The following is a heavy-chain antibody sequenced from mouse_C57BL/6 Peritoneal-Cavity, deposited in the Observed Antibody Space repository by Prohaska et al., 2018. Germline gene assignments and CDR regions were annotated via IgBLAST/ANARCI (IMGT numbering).Heavy chain of an antibody. J-gene: IGHJ1*03. CDR1: GYTFTSYW. CDR3: ARGGYYGNPYWYFDV. CDR2: IDPSDSYT. V-gene: IGHV1-69*01. D-gene: IGHD2-1*01. Sequence: QVQLQQPGAELVMPGASVKLSCKASGYTFTSYWMHWVKQRPGQGLEWIEEIDPSDSYTNYKQKFKGKATLTVDKSSSTAYMQLSSLTSEDSAVYYCARGGYYGNPYWYFDVWGTGTTVTVSS.